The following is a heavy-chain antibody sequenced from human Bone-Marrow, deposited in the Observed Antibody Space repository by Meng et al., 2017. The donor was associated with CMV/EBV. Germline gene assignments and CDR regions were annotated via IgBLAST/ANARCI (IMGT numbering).Heavy chain of an antibody. V-gene: IGHV3-11*01. D-gene: IGHD2-2*01. Sequence: GESLKISCAASGFTFSDYYMSWIRQAPGKGLEWVSYISSSGSTIYYADSVKGRFTISRDNAKNSLYLQMNSLRAEDTAVYYCARWSKVVVPAAQADYYYYGMDVCGQGTTVTVSS. CDR1: GFTFSDYY. CDR3: ARWSKVVVPAAQADYYYYGMDV. CDR2: ISSSGSTI. J-gene: IGHJ6*02.